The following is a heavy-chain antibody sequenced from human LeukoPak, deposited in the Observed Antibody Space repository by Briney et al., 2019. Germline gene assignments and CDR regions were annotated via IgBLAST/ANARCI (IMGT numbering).Heavy chain of an antibody. Sequence: GGSLRLSCAASGFTFSDYYMSWIRQAPGKGLEWVSYISSSGSIIYYADSVKGRFTISRDNAKNSLYLQMNSLRAEDTAVYYCARLTGIQGYDAFDIWGQGTMVTVSS. J-gene: IGHJ3*02. CDR2: ISSSGSII. V-gene: IGHV3-11*01. CDR1: GFTFSDYY. CDR3: ARLTGIQGYDAFDI. D-gene: IGHD7-27*01.